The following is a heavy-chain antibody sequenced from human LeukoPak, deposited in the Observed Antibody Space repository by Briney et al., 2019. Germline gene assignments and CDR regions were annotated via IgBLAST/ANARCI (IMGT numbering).Heavy chain of an antibody. CDR2: IRYDGSNK. Sequence: GGSLRLSCEASGFTFSSDAMNWVRQAPGKGLEWVAFIRYDGSNKYYADSVKGRFTISRDNSKNTLYLQMNSLRAEDTAVYYCAKDGLYSSLTNWFDPWGQGTLVTVSS. V-gene: IGHV3-30*02. D-gene: IGHD6-19*01. J-gene: IGHJ5*02. CDR3: AKDGLYSSLTNWFDP. CDR1: GFTFSSDA.